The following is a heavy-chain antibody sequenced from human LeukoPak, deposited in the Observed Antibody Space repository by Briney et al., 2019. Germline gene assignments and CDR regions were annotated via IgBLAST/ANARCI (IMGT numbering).Heavy chain of an antibody. CDR3: ANTILTGAL. D-gene: IGHD2-2*02. Sequence: GGSLRLSCAVSGFTLSSYSMNWVRQAPGKGLEWVSSISSSSSHIYYADSVKGRFTISRDNAKNSLYLQMNSLRAEDTAVYYCANTILTGALWGQGTLVTVPS. J-gene: IGHJ4*02. V-gene: IGHV3-21*01. CDR1: GFTLSSYS. CDR2: ISSSSSHI.